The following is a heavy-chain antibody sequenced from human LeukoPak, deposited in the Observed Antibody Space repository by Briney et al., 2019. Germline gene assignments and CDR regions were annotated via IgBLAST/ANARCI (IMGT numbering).Heavy chain of an antibody. CDR3: ARVNGDGPYYFDY. CDR2: INPNSGGT. D-gene: IGHD5-24*01. V-gene: IGHV1-2*06. Sequence: VASVKVSCKASGYTFTGYYMHWVRQAPGQGLEWMGRINPNSGGTNYAQKFQGGVTMTRDTSISTAYLVLSRLRSDDPAVYYCARVNGDGPYYFDYWGQGTLVTVSS. CDR1: GYTFTGYY. J-gene: IGHJ4*02.